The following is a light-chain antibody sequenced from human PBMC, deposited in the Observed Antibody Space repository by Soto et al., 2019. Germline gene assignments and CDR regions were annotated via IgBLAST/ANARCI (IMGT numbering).Light chain of an antibody. CDR1: RFVSNYY. J-gene: IGKJ3*01. Sequence: DIVLTQSPGTLSLSPGDRATLSCRASRFVSNYYVAWYQQRPGPAPRLLIYAASSRAADIPDRFSGSGSGKAFTLTISRLEPEDFAVYYCQHYADSPPVFTFGPGTKVEI. V-gene: IGKV3-20*01. CDR2: AAS. CDR3: QHYADSPPVFT.